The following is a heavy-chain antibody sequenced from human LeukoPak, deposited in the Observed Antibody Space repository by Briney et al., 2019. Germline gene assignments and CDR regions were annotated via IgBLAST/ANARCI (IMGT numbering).Heavy chain of an antibody. CDR3: AGGGDDFWSARYDY. Sequence: SVKVSCKGSGGTFSSYAVSWVRQAPGQGLEWMGGIIPIFGTANYAQKFQGRVTITADESTSTAYMELSSLRSEDTAVYYCAGGGDDFWSARYDYWGQGTLVTVSS. CDR1: GGTFSSYA. D-gene: IGHD3-3*01. CDR2: IIPIFGTA. J-gene: IGHJ4*02. V-gene: IGHV1-69*13.